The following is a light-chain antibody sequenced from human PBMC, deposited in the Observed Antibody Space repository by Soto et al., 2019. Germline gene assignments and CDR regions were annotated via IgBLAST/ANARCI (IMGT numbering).Light chain of an antibody. CDR2: AAS. V-gene: IGKV1-6*01. CDR1: QGIRND. J-gene: IGKJ4*01. CDR3: LQDDTYPLT. Sequence: AIQMTQSPSSLSASVGDRVTITCRASQGIRNDLGWYQQKPGRAPKLLIYAASTLHSGVPSRFSGSGSGTEFTLTISSLQPEHFATYYCLQDDTYPLTFGGGTKVEIK.